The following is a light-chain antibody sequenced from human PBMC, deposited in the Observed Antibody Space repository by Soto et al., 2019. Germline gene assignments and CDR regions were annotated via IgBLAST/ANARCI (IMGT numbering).Light chain of an antibody. Sequence: EIVMTQSPATLSVSPGDRATLSCRASQSVKINLAWYQQKPGQAPRLLIFGASSRANGIPARFSGSGSVTEFTLTIRNLQTEDFAVYYCQQYNQWPWTFGQGTQVEIK. CDR2: GAS. CDR3: QQYNQWPWT. CDR1: QSVKIN. J-gene: IGKJ1*01. V-gene: IGKV3-15*01.